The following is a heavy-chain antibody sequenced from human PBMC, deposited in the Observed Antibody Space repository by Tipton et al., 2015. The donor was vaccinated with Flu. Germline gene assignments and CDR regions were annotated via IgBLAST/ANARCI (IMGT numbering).Heavy chain of an antibody. Sequence: PTCAVSGYSIRSSNYYWGWIRQPPGKGLEWIGNIFHSGNTYHNPSLRSRVTISIDTSKNHFSLKLSSVTAADTAVYYCARRDYSNYVSEPKNWFDPWGQGALVTVSS. V-gene: IGHV4-38-2*01. D-gene: IGHD4-11*01. CDR3: ARRDYSNYVSEPKNWFDP. CDR2: IFHSGNT. J-gene: IGHJ5*02. CDR1: GYSIRSSNYY.